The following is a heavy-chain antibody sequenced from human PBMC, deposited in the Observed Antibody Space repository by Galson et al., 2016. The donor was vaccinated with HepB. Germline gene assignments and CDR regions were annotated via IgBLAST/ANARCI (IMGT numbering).Heavy chain of an antibody. CDR1: GFTFSSYN. Sequence: SLRLSCAASGFTFSSYNMNWVRQAPGKSLEWVSYISSDSSTIYYADSVKGRFTISRDNAKNSLYLQMSSLRYEDTAVYHCAREQGGTRSWHFDYWARGALVTVSS. D-gene: IGHD6-13*01. V-gene: IGHV3-48*02. J-gene: IGHJ4*02. CDR2: ISSDSSTI. CDR3: AREQGGTRSWHFDY.